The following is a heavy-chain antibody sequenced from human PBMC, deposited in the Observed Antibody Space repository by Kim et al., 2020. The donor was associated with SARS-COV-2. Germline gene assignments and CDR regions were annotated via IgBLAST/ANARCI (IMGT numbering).Heavy chain of an antibody. V-gene: IGHV3-7*04. D-gene: IGHD3-16*02. CDR3: ARGLSGGY. J-gene: IGHJ4*02. CDR2: GSET. Sequence: GSETYYVDSVKGRFTISRDNAKNSLYLQMNSLRAEDTAVYYCARGLSGGYWGQGTLVTVSS.